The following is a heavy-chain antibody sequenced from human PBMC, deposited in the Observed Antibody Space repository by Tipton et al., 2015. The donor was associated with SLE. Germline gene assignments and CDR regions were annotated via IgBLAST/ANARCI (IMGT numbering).Heavy chain of an antibody. V-gene: IGHV3-23*03. CDR1: GFTFSSYA. J-gene: IGHJ6*02. D-gene: IGHD3-10*01. CDR2: IHSGGST. Sequence: SLRLSCAASGFTFSSYAMSWVRQAPGKGLEWVSVIHSGGSTYYADSVKGRFTISRYNSKNTLYLQMNSLRAEGTAVYYCAKSSTGGSGVYYYYGMDVWGQGTTVTVSS. CDR3: AKSSTGGSGVYYYYGMDV.